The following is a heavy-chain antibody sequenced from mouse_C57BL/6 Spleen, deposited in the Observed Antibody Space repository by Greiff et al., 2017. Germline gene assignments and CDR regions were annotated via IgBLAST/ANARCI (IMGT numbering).Heavy chain of an antibody. D-gene: IGHD1-1*01. CDR2: INPNNGGT. CDR1: GYTFTDYN. V-gene: IGHV1-22*01. Sequence: VQLQQSGPELVKPGASVKMSCKASGYTFTDYNMHWVKQSHGQSLEWIGYINPNNGGTSYNQKFTGKATLTVNKSSSTAYMELRSLTSEDSAVYYCAREGYYYGSSYYYAMDYWGQGTSVTVSS. CDR3: AREGYYYGSSYYYAMDY. J-gene: IGHJ4*01.